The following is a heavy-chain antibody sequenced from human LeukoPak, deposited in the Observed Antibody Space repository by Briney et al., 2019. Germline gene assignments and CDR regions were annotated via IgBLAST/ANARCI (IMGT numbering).Heavy chain of an antibody. J-gene: IGHJ4*02. D-gene: IGHD1-1*01. V-gene: IGHV3-49*03. CDR1: GFTFGDYA. CDR2: IRSKAYGETA. Sequence: PGGSLRLSCTAPGFTFGDYAMSWICQAPGKGLEWVGFIRSKAYGETADYAASVKGRFTISRDDSKAIACLQMNSLKTEDTAVYHCTRDRGAYNLYDYWGQGTLVTVSS. CDR3: TRDRGAYNLYDY.